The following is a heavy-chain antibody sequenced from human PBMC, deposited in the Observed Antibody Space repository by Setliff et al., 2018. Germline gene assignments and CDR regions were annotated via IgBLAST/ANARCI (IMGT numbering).Heavy chain of an antibody. Sequence: SETLSLTCSVSGASITSGGFYWTWIRQPAGNGLEWIGHIAPSGGTTYNPSVKSRVTISLDTSKNHSSLKLDSVTAADTALYFSARSPSSGAYWNPRPFYSDYWARGTLVTVSS. CDR3: ARSPSSGAYWNPRPFYSDY. V-gene: IGHV4-61*09. D-gene: IGHD1-26*01. CDR2: IAPSGGT. J-gene: IGHJ4*02. CDR1: GASITSGGFY.